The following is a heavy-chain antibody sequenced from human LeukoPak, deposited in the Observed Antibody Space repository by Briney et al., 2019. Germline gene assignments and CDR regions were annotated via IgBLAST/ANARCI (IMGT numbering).Heavy chain of an antibody. D-gene: IGHD3-22*01. CDR2: IIGRGGST. V-gene: IGHV3-23*01. CDR3: AKRENYYDSSGYHYVGAFDI. CDR1: GFTFSTYA. Sequence: GESLRLSCAASGFTFSTYAMSWVHQAPGKGLEWVSAIIGRGGSTYYADSVRGRFTISRDNSKNTVYLQMNSLRAEDTAVYYCAKRENYYDSSGYHYVGAFDIWGQGTMVTVSS. J-gene: IGHJ3*02.